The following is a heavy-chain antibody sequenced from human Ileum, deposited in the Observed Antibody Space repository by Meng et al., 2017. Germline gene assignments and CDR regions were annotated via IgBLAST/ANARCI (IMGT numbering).Heavy chain of an antibody. CDR3: ARGRDYDSSGYYYDYSYFDL. D-gene: IGHD3-22*01. CDR1: GGSISSYY. Sequence: GSLRLSCTVSGGSISSYYWSWIRQHPGKGLEWIGYIYYSGSTNYNPSLKSRVTISVDTSKNQFSLKLSSVTAADTAVYYCARGRDYDSSGYYYDYSYFDLWGRGTLVTVSS. CDR2: IYYSGST. V-gene: IGHV4-59*01. J-gene: IGHJ2*01.